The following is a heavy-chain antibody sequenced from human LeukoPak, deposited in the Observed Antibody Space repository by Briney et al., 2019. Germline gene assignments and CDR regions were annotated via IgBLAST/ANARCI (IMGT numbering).Heavy chain of an antibody. CDR1: GFTFSSYA. CDR3: ASGEGAH. J-gene: IGHJ4*02. D-gene: IGHD3-16*01. V-gene: IGHV3-30*04. Sequence: PGGSLRLSCAASGFTFSSYAMHWVRQAPGKGLEWVAVISYDGSNKYYADSVKGRFTISRDNSKNTLYLQMNSLRAEDTAVYYCASGEGAHWGQGTLVTVSS. CDR2: ISYDGSNK.